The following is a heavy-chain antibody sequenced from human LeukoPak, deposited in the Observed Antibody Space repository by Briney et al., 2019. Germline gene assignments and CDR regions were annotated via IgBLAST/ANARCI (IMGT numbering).Heavy chain of an antibody. D-gene: IGHD3-10*01. CDR2: ISSNGGST. V-gene: IGHV3-64*01. J-gene: IGHJ4*02. CDR1: GFTFSSYA. CDR3: ARGRYGSGSYYARSYYFDY. Sequence: GGSLRLACAASGFTFSSYAMHWVRQAPGKGLEYVSAISSNGGSTYYANSVKGRFTISRDNSKNTLYLQMGSLRAEDMAVYYCARGRYGSGSYYARSYYFDYWGQGTLVTVSS.